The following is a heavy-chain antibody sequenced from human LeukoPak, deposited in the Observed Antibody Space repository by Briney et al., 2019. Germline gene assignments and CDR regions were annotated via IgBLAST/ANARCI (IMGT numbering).Heavy chain of an antibody. J-gene: IGHJ4*02. CDR1: GFNFSRYA. V-gene: IGHV3-23*01. Sequence: GGSLRLSCAASGFNFSRYAMTWVRQAPGKGLEWVSGVTGPSSNTYYADSVKGRFTISRDNSKNMLYLEMNSLRVEDTAIYYCAKDRSSSTSCSNYWGRGTLVTVSS. CDR3: AKDRSSSTSCSNY. D-gene: IGHD2-2*01. CDR2: VTGPSSNT.